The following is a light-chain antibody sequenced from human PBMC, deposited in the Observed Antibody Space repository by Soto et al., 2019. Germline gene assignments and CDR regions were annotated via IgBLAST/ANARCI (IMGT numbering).Light chain of an antibody. J-gene: IGKJ4*01. V-gene: IGKV3-20*01. CDR3: QQYARART. Sequence: EIVLTQSPGTLSLSPGERATLSCRASQSVSSSYLAWYQQKPGQAPRLLIYGASSRATGIPDRFSGSGSGKDCALRIRRPEPEDYAVYYCQQYARARTFGGGTRLEIK. CDR1: QSVSSSY. CDR2: GAS.